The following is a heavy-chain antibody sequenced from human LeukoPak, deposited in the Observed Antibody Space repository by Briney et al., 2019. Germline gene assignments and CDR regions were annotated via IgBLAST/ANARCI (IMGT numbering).Heavy chain of an antibody. CDR3: ARVWNNWNHDY. Sequence: GGSLRLSCAASGFTFSDYYMSWIRQAPGEGLEWVSYISSSGSTIYYADSVKGRFTISRDNAKNSLYLQMNSLRAEDTAVYYCARVWNNWNHDYWGQGTLVTVSS. J-gene: IGHJ4*02. CDR2: ISSSGSTI. CDR1: GFTFSDYY. V-gene: IGHV3-11*01. D-gene: IGHD1-14*01.